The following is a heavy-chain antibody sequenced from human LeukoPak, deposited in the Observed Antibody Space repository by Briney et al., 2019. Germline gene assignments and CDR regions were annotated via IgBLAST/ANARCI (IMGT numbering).Heavy chain of an antibody. CDR1: GGSISSGGYY. D-gene: IGHD1-20*01. J-gene: IGHJ5*02. V-gene: IGHV4-31*03. CDR3: ARSRRYNWNLNWFDP. CDR2: IYYSGST. Sequence: SETLSLTCTVSGGSISSGGYYWSWIRQHPGKGLEWIGYIYYSGSTYYNPSLKSRVTISVDTSKNQFSLKLSSVAAADTAVYYCARSRRYNWNLNWFDPWGQGTLVTVSP.